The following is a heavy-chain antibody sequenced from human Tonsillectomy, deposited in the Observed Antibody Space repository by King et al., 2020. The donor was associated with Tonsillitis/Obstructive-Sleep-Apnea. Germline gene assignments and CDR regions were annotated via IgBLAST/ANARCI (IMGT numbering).Heavy chain of an antibody. J-gene: IGHJ4*02. Sequence: VQLVESGGGVVQPGRSLRLSCAASGFTFSSFVMHWVRQAPGKGLEWVAVISYDGTNKYYADSVMGRFTISRDNSKSTLYLQMNSLGAEDTAVYYCAKEVGRYSSSFYWGQGTLVTVSS. D-gene: IGHD6-6*01. CDR1: GFTFSSFV. CDR2: ISYDGTNK. V-gene: IGHV3-30*18. CDR3: AKEVGRYSSSFY.